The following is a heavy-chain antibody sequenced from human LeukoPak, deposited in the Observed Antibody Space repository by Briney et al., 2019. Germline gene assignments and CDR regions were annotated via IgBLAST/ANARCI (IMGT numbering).Heavy chain of an antibody. J-gene: IGHJ5*02. Sequence: EASVKVSCKASGYTFTSYGISWVRQAPGQGLEWMGWISAYNGNTNYAQKLQGRVTMTTDTSTSTAYMELSRLRSDDTAVYYCARDPPVLRYFDWSLEFDPWGQGTLVTVSS. CDR2: ISAYNGNT. D-gene: IGHD3-9*01. V-gene: IGHV1-18*01. CDR1: GYTFTSYG. CDR3: ARDPPVLRYFDWSLEFDP.